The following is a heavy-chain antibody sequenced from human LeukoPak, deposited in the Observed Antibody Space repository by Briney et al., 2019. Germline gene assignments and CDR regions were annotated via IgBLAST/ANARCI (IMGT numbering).Heavy chain of an antibody. V-gene: IGHV3-21*01. D-gene: IGHD3-22*01. J-gene: IGHJ3*02. CDR3: ARAPYDSTGYETPLAFDI. CDR1: EFTFSTYT. CDR2: ISSSSSYI. Sequence: GGSLRLSCAASEFTFSTYTMNWVSQAPGKGLEWVSTISSSSSYIYYGDSVKGRFTISRDNAKNSLYLQMNSLRAEDTAVYSCARAPYDSTGYETPLAFDIWGQGTMVTVSS.